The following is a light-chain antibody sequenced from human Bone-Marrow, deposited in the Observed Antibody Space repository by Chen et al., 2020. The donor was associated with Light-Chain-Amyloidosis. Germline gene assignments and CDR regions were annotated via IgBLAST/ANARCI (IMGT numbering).Light chain of an antibody. CDR1: SSDVGSYNR. V-gene: IGLV2-18*01. J-gene: IGLJ2*01. CDR3: SLYTSSSTYVV. CDR2: EVS. Sequence: QSALTQPPSVSGSPGQSVTISCTGTSSDVGSYNRVSWYQQPPGTAPKLMIYEVSNRPSGVPDRFSGAKSGNTASLTISRLQAEDEADYYCSLYTSSSTYVVFGGGTKLTVL.